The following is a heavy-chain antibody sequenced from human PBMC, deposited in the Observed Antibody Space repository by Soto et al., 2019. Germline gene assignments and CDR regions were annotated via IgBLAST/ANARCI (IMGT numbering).Heavy chain of an antibody. D-gene: IGHD2-15*01. V-gene: IGHV3-11*01. CDR2: ISSSVTGI. CDR1: GFTFSDYY. J-gene: IGHJ3*02. Sequence: QVQLVESGGGLVKPGGSLRLSCAASGFTFSDYYMTWIRQAPGKGLEWVSYISSSVTGIYYPDSVKGRFTISRDNAKNSLYLQMSSLRAADAAVYYCARAYSDAFDIWGQGTMVTVSS. CDR3: ARAYSDAFDI.